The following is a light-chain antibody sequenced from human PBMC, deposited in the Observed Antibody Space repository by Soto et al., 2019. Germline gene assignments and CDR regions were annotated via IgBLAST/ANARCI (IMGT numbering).Light chain of an antibody. CDR3: SSFAGSNNFPYV. CDR2: DVN. J-gene: IGLJ1*01. Sequence: QSALTQPPSASGSPGQSLTISCTGTSSDVGAHNYVSWYQQNPGKAPKLMLYDVNKRPSGVPDRFSGSKSGNTASLTVSGLQAEDEADYYCSSFAGSNNFPYVFGTGTKLTVL. V-gene: IGLV2-8*01. CDR1: SSDVGAHNY.